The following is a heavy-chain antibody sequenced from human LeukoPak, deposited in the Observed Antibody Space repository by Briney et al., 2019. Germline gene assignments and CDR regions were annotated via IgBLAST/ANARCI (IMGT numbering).Heavy chain of an antibody. J-gene: IGHJ4*02. CDR2: IYSCGST. V-gene: IGHV3-53*01. D-gene: IGHD1-1*01. CDR1: GFTVSSNY. Sequence: PGGSLRLSCAASGFTVSSNYMSWVRQAPGKGLEWVSVIYSCGSTYYADSVKGRFTISRDNSKNTLYLQMNSLRAEDTAVYYCAKERLTTTAFDYWGQGTLVTVSS. CDR3: AKERLTTTAFDY.